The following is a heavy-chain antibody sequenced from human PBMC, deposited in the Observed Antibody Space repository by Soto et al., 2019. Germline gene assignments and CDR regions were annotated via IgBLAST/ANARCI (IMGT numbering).Heavy chain of an antibody. V-gene: IGHV3-23*01. CDR2: ISGSGGST. CDR3: AKANCTSSGCYAGYYYYGLDV. D-gene: IGHD3-22*01. Sequence: GGSLRLSCAASGFTFSSYAMSWVRQAPGKGLEWVSAISGSGGSTYYADSVKGRFTISRANSKNTLYLQMSSLRADDTAVYFCAKANCTSSGCYAGYYYYGLDVWGQGTTVTVSS. CDR1: GFTFSSYA. J-gene: IGHJ6*02.